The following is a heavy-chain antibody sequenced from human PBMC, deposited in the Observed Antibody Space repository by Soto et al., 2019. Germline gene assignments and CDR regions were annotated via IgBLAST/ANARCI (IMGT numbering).Heavy chain of an antibody. D-gene: IGHD3-10*01. J-gene: IGHJ4*02. Sequence: GGSLRLSCAASGFTFSSYSMNWVRQAPGKGLEWVSSISSSSSYIYYAASVKGRFTISRDNAKNLLYLQMNNQRAEDTAVYYCAREGGSGSYYTFDYWGQGTLVTVSS. V-gene: IGHV3-21*01. CDR1: GFTFSSYS. CDR2: ISSSSSYI. CDR3: AREGGSGSYYTFDY.